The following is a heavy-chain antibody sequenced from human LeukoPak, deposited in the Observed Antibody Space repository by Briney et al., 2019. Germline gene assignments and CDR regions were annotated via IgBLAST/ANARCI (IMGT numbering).Heavy chain of an antibody. Sequence: GGSLRLSCAASAFTFSDYSMNWVRQAPGKGLEWISYISGRSSTIYYADSVRGRFTISRDNAKNSMYLQMNSLRAEDTAVYYCARDRLTSGSCFFDYWGQGTLVTVSS. V-gene: IGHV3-48*01. D-gene: IGHD1-26*01. CDR3: ARDRLTSGSCFFDY. CDR1: AFTFSDYS. J-gene: IGHJ4*02. CDR2: ISGRSSTI.